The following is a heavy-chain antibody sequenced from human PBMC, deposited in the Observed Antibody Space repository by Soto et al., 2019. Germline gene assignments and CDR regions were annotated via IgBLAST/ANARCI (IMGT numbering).Heavy chain of an antibody. CDR3: ARGTRSGYCSGGSCHYFDY. Sequence: QVQLVQSGGEVKKPGASVKVSCKASGYTFTSYGITWVRQAPGQGLEWMGWSSAYNGVTKYAQKFQDRVTMTTDTSTSTAYMELRSLRSGDTAVYYCARGTRSGYCSGGSCHYFDYWGQGTLVTVSS. CDR2: SSAYNGVT. CDR1: GYTFTSYG. V-gene: IGHV1-18*01. J-gene: IGHJ4*02. D-gene: IGHD2-15*01.